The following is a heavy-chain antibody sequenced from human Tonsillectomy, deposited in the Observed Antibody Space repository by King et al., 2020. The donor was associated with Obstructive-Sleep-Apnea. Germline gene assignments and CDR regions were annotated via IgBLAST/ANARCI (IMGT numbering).Heavy chain of an antibody. CDR2: VKQDGFET. J-gene: IGHJ3*02. D-gene: IGHD1-14*01. CDR1: GFTFSSYW. V-gene: IGHV3-7*03. CDR3: ARHRKYTFDI. Sequence: VQLVESGGGLVQPGGSLRLSCAASGFTFSSYWMTWVRQAPGKGLEWVANVKQDGFETMYVGSVKGRFTISRDNAKKSVSLQMNSLGVEDTAVYYCARHRKYTFDIWGQGTVVTVSS.